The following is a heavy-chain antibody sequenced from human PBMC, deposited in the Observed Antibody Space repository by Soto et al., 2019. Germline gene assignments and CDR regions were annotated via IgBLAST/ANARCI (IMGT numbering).Heavy chain of an antibody. J-gene: IGHJ4*02. V-gene: IGHV3-33*08. CDR2: ISDDGGTK. Sequence: GGSLRLSCTTSGFTFNTYGMHWVRQAPGKRLEWVAIISDDGGTKYYADPVKGRFTISRDNSKNSLSLQMNSLRAEDTAVYYCGRDYMTTVTNRYLDYWGQGTLVTVSS. CDR3: GRDYMTTVTNRYLDY. CDR1: GFTFNTYG. D-gene: IGHD4-4*01.